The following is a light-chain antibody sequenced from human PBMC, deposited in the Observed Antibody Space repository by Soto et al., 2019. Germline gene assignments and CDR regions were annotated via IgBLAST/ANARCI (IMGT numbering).Light chain of an antibody. CDR1: QSVSSSY. CDR3: QQYGSSPRT. V-gene: IGKV3-20*01. Sequence: EIVLTQSPGTLSLSPGERATLSCRASQSVSSSYLAWYQQKPGQAPRLLIYGASSRATGIPDRFSGSGSGTDFTLTISRLGPEDFAVYYCQQYGSSPRTFGQRTKVEIK. J-gene: IGKJ1*01. CDR2: GAS.